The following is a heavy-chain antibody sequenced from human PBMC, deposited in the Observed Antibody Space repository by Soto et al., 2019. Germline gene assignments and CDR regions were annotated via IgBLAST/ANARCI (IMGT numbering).Heavy chain of an antibody. J-gene: IGHJ6*04. D-gene: IGHD2-15*01. V-gene: IGHV1-69*01. CDR1: GGAFSCCA. CDR3: ARAKIVVVPYYGMDV. Sequence: SVEVSCKECGGAFSCCAMRWLRQATEQGREWMGGIIPIFGTANYAQKFQGRVTITADESTSTAYMELSSLRSEDTAVYYCARAKIVVVPYYGMDVWGEGTTVTVSS. CDR2: IIPIFGTA.